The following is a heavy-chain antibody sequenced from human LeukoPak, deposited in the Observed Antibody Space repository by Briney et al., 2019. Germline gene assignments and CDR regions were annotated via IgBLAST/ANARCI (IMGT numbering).Heavy chain of an antibody. V-gene: IGHV1-2*06. CDR3: AAWAYVSGNGMDV. J-gene: IGHJ6*02. CDR2: INPNSGGT. Sequence: ASVNVSCKAFGYTFTGYYMHWVRQAPGQGLEWMGRINPNSGGTNYAQKFQGRVTMTRDTSISTVYMELSRLRSDDTAVYYCAAWAYVSGNGMDVWGQGTTVTVSS. CDR1: GYTFTGYY. D-gene: IGHD3-10*01.